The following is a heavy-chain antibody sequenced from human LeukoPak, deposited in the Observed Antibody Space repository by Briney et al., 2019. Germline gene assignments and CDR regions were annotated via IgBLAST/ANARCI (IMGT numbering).Heavy chain of an antibody. D-gene: IGHD2-15*01. Sequence: GGSLRLXCAASGFTFSSYWMHWVRQAPGKGLVWVSRINSDGSSRTYADSVKGRFTISRDNAKNTLSLQMNSLRTEDTAVYYCAREVCIGGSCSVFDYWGQGTLVTVSS. CDR3: AREVCIGGSCSVFDY. J-gene: IGHJ4*02. CDR1: GFTFSSYW. CDR2: INSDGSSR. V-gene: IGHV3-74*01.